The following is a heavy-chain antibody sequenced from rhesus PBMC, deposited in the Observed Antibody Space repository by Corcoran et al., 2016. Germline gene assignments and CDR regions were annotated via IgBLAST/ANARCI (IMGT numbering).Heavy chain of an antibody. J-gene: IGHJ6*01. CDR3: AREDCTGSGCYAIYGLDS. V-gene: IGHV4-160*01. CDR1: GGSISSNY. Sequence: QVQLQESGPGLVKPSETLSLTCAVSGGSISSNYWSWIRQPPGKGLALIGYIYGSSGSTYYNPSLKRLVTIVTDTSKNQSSLKLSSVNAADTAVYYWAREDCTGSGCYAIYGLDSWGQGVVVTVSS. CDR2: IYGSSGST. D-gene: IGHD2-21*01.